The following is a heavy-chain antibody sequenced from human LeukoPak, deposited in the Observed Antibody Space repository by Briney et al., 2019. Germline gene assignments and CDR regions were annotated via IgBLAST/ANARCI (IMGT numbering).Heavy chain of an antibody. V-gene: IGHV3-30-3*01. CDR2: ISYDGSNK. Sequence: GGSQRLSCAASGFTFSSYAMHWVRQAPGKGLEWVAVISYDGSNKYYADSVKGRFTISRDNSKNTLYLQMNSLRAEDTAVYYCARDSKKYCSSTSCHLLEDWGQGTLVTVSS. CDR3: ARDSKKYCSSTSCHLLED. CDR1: GFTFSSYA. D-gene: IGHD2-2*01. J-gene: IGHJ4*02.